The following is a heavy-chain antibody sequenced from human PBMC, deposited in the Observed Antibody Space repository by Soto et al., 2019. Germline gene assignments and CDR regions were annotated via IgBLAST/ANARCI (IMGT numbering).Heavy chain of an antibody. CDR3: ASPGYCSDGTCYPDY. Sequence: PSETLSLTCAVYGGSLSGSYWSWIRQPPGTGLEWIGEIHHSGSTYYNPSLKNRVTLSVDTSKNQFSLKLNSVTAADTAVYYCASPGYCSDGTCYPDYWGQGTLVTVSS. V-gene: IGHV4-34*01. D-gene: IGHD2-15*01. CDR1: GGSLSGSY. J-gene: IGHJ4*02. CDR2: IHHSGST.